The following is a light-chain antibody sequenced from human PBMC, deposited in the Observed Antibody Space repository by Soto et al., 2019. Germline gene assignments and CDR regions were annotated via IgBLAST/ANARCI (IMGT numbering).Light chain of an antibody. J-gene: IGLJ1*01. CDR1: SSDVGAYDN. CDR3: CSYAGSYTWV. V-gene: IGLV2-11*01. Sequence: QSVLTQFPSVSGSPGQSVTISCTGTSSDVGAYDNVSWYRQHPGKAPKLMIYDVNNRPSGVPDRFSGSKSGNTASLTISGLQAEDEAAYYCCSYAGSYTWVFGTGTKLTVL. CDR2: DVN.